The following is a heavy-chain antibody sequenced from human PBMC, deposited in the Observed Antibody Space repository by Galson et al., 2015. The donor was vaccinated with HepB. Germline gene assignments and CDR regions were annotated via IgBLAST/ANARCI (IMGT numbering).Heavy chain of an antibody. Sequence: SLRLSCAASGFTFSSYSMNWVRQAPGKGLEWVSYISSSSSTIYYADSVKGRFTISRDNAKNSLYLQMNSLRDEDTAVYYCAREVVVITGWYFDLWGRGTLVTVSS. CDR3: AREVVVITGWYFDL. D-gene: IGHD3-22*01. CDR1: GFTFSSYS. V-gene: IGHV3-48*02. J-gene: IGHJ2*01. CDR2: ISSSSSTI.